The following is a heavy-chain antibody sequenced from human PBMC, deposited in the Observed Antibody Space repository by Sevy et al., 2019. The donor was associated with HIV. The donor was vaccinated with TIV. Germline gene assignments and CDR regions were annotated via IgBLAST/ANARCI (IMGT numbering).Heavy chain of an antibody. D-gene: IGHD1-26*01. CDR1: GFTFSSYA. CDR3: ARDAPVGATTFWFDP. Sequence: GGSRRLSCAASGFTFSSYAMHWVRQAPGKGREWVAFISYDGSNKYYADSVKGRFTMSRDNSKNTLYLQMNSLRAEDTAVYYCARDAPVGATTFWFDPWGQGTLVTVSS. J-gene: IGHJ5*02. V-gene: IGHV3-30-3*01. CDR2: ISYDGSNK.